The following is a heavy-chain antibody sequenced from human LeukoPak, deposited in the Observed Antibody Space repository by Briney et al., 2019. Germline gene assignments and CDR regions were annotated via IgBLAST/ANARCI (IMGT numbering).Heavy chain of an antibody. CDR3: ARDRAWYPSTFDYGMDV. D-gene: IGHD6-19*01. CDR2: ISAYNGNT. V-gene: IGHV1-18*04. J-gene: IGHJ6*02. Sequence: ASVKVSCKASGYSFTGHYMHWVRQAPGQGLEWMGWISAYNGNTNYAQKLQGRVTMTTDTSMSTAYMELRSLRSDDTAVYYCARDRAWYPSTFDYGMDVWGQGTTVTVSS. CDR1: GYSFTGHY.